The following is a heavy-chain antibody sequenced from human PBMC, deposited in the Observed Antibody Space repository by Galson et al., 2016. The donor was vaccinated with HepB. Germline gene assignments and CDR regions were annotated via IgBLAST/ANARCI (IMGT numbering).Heavy chain of an antibody. CDR3: ARGGGTGWYDFGF. V-gene: IGHV1-3*04. D-gene: IGHD6-19*01. J-gene: IGHJ4*02. CDR2: INTGNGET. CDR1: GYIFTNFA. Sequence: SVKVSCKASGYIFTNFAIHWVRQAPGQGLEWVGWINTGNGETTYSQELQGRATITRDPSASTAYMELNSLRSEDTAVFYCARGGGTGWYDFGFWGQGSLVTVSS.